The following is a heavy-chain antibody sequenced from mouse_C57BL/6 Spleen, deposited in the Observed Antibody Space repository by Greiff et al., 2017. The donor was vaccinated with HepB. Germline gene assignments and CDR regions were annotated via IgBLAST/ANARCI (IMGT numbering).Heavy chain of an antibody. Sequence: EVKLVESGGGLVQPGGSLKLSCAASGFTFSDYGMAWVRQAPRKGPEWVAFISNLAYSIYYADTVTGRLTISRENAKNTLYLEMSSLRSEDTAMYYCARQGDYEGNYAMDYWGQGTSVTVSS. V-gene: IGHV5-15*01. CDR3: ARQGDYEGNYAMDY. CDR1: GFTFSDYG. D-gene: IGHD2-4*01. J-gene: IGHJ4*01. CDR2: ISNLAYSI.